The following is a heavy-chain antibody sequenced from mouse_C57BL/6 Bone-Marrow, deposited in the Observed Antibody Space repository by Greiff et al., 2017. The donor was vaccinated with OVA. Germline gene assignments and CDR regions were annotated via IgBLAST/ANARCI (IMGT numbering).Heavy chain of an antibody. CDR3: TSRSSYPDY. Sequence: VKLVESGAELVRPGASVTLSCKASGYTFTDYEMHWVKQTPVHGLEWIGAIDPETGGTAYNQKFKGKAILTADKSSSTAYMELRSLTSEDSAVYYCTSRSSYPDYWGQGTTLTVSS. CDR2: IDPETGGT. D-gene: IGHD1-1*01. J-gene: IGHJ2*01. CDR1: GYTFTDYE. V-gene: IGHV1-15*01.